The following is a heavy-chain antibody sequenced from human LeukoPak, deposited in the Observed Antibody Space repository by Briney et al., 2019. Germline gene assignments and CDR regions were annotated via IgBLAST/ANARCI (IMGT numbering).Heavy chain of an antibody. Sequence: PSETLSLTCAVSGYSISSGYYWGWIRQPPGKGLEWIGSIHHSGSTYYNPSLKSRVTISVDTSKNQFSLKLSSVTAADTAVYYCVRFDWLFEASWFDPWGQGTLVTVSS. J-gene: IGHJ5*02. CDR3: VRFDWLFEASWFDP. CDR2: IHHSGST. V-gene: IGHV4-38-2*01. CDR1: GYSISSGYY. D-gene: IGHD3-9*01.